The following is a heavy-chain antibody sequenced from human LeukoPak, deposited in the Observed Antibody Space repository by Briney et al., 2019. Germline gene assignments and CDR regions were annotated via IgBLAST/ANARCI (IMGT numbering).Heavy chain of an antibody. D-gene: IGHD3-22*01. J-gene: IGHJ6*03. CDR1: GGTFSSYA. V-gene: IGHV1-69*05. CDR2: IIPIFGTA. CDR3: AREVYYYDSSGSMDV. Sequence: SVKVSCKASGGTFSSYAISWVRQAPGQGLEWMGRIIPIFGTANYAQKFQGRVTITTDESTSTAYMELSSLRSEDTAAYYCAREVYYYDSSGSMDVWGKGTTVTVSS.